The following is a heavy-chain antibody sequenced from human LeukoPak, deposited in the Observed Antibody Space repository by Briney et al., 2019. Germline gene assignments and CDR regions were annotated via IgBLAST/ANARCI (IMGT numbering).Heavy chain of an antibody. CDR2: ISSSSSYI. V-gene: IGHV3-21*01. D-gene: IGHD3-3*01. CDR1: GFTFSSYS. J-gene: IGHJ3*02. Sequence: GGSLRLSCAASGFTFSSYSMNWVRQAPGKGLEWVSSISSSSSYIYYAGSVKGRFTISRDNAKNSLYLQMNSLRAEDTAVYYCARGSPTYYDFWSGYSGGDAFDIWGQGTMITVSS. CDR3: ARGSPTYYDFWSGYSGGDAFDI.